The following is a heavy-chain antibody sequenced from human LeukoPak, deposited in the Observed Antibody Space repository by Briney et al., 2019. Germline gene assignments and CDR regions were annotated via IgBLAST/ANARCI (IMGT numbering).Heavy chain of an antibody. CDR3: AGAYSSSSGPFAY. J-gene: IGHJ4*02. Sequence: SETLSPTCAVYGGSFSGYYWSWIRQPPGKGLEWIGEINHSGSTNYNPSLKSRVTISVDTSKNQFSLKLSSVTAADTAVYYCAGAYSSSSGPFAYWGQGTLVTVSS. D-gene: IGHD6-6*01. CDR1: GGSFSGYY. CDR2: INHSGST. V-gene: IGHV4-34*01.